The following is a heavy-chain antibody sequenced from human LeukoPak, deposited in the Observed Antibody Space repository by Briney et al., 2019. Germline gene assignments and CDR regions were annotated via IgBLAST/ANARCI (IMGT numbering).Heavy chain of an antibody. CDR1: GSSISSSSFY. CDR2: ISYGGST. V-gene: IGHV4-39*01. D-gene: IGHD6-19*01. Sequence: SETLSLTCTVSGSSISSSSFYWGWIRQPPGKGLEWIGSISYGGSTHYNPSLESRVSISVDTSKNQFSLRLSSVTAADTAVYYCARHGDSSGWYGGKNWGQGTLVTVSS. CDR3: ARHGDSSGWYGGKN. J-gene: IGHJ4*02.